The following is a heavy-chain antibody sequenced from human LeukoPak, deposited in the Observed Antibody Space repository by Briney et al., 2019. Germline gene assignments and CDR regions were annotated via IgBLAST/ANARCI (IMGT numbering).Heavy chain of an antibody. CDR1: GFIFSNDA. Sequence: GGSLRLSCAASGFIFSNDAMNWVRHAPGKGLEWVSAISGSGDNTYYAASVKGRFTISRDNSKNTLYLQMNSLRAEDTAVYYCVKEGGCIGDSCYLLYYYFDYWGQGTLVTVSS. CDR2: ISGSGDNT. D-gene: IGHD2-15*01. J-gene: IGHJ4*02. CDR3: VKEGGCIGDSCYLLYYYFDY. V-gene: IGHV3-23*01.